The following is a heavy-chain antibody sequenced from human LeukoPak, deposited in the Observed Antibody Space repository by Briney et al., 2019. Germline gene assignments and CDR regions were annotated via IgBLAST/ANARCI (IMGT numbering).Heavy chain of an antibody. CDR2: ISGSGGST. J-gene: IGHJ4*02. D-gene: IGHD5-12*01. V-gene: IGHV3-23*01. Sequence: PGGSLRPSCAASGFTFSSYAMSWVRQAPGKGLEWVSLISGSGGSTYYADSVKGRFTISRDNSKNTLHLQMNSLRAEDTAVYYCARDIVAKADYWGQGTLVTVSS. CDR3: ARDIVAKADY. CDR1: GFTFSSYA.